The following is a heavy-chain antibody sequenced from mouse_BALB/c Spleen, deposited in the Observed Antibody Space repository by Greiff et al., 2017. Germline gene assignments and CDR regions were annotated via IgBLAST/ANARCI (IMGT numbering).Heavy chain of an antibody. V-gene: IGHV10-3*03. J-gene: IGHJ4*01. CDR1: GFTFNTYA. D-gene: IGHD1-2*01. CDR3: VRDRDYYGYDAMDY. CDR2: IRSKSNNYAT. Sequence: DVKLVESGGGLVQPKGSLKLSCAASGFTFNTYAMHWVCQAPGKGLEWVARIRSKSNNYATYYADSVKDRFTISRDDSQSMLYLQMNNLKTEDTAMYYCVRDRDYYGYDAMDYWGQGTSVTVSS.